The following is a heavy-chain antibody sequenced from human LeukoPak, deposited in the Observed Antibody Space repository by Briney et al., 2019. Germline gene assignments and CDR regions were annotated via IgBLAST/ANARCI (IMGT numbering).Heavy chain of an antibody. CDR2: ISYDGSNK. Sequence: GRSLRLSCAASGFTFSSYAMHWVRQAPGKGLEWVAVISYDGSNKYYADSVKGRFTISRDNSKNTLYLQMNSLRAEDTAVYYCASERGYSPTFDYWGQGTLVTVSS. V-gene: IGHV3-30-3*01. J-gene: IGHJ4*02. D-gene: IGHD2/OR15-2a*01. CDR3: ASERGYSPTFDY. CDR1: GFTFSSYA.